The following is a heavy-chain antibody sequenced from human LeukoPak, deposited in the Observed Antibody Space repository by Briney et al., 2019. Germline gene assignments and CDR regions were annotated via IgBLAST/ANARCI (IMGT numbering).Heavy chain of an antibody. CDR2: ISGSGGST. Sequence: GGSLRLSCAASGFTFSSYAMSWVRQAPGKGLEWVSAISGSGGSTYYADSVKGRFTISRDNSKNTPYLQLNSLRAEETAVFYCAKAESHYYGSGSYSFDHWGQGTLVTVSS. V-gene: IGHV3-23*01. CDR1: GFTFSSYA. J-gene: IGHJ4*02. CDR3: AKAESHYYGSGSYSFDH. D-gene: IGHD3-10*01.